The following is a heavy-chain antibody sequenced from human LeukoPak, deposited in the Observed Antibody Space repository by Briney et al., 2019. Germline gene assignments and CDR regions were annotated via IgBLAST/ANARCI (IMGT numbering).Heavy chain of an antibody. J-gene: IGHJ4*02. Sequence: GGSLRLSCAASGFTFSSYAMSWVRQAPGKGLEWVSVISGSGGSTYYADSVKGRFTISRDNSKNSLYLQMNSLRAEDTAVYYCASGYSYGFSVYWGQGTLVTVSS. V-gene: IGHV3-23*01. D-gene: IGHD5-18*01. CDR2: ISGSGGST. CDR1: GFTFSSYA. CDR3: ASGYSYGFSVY.